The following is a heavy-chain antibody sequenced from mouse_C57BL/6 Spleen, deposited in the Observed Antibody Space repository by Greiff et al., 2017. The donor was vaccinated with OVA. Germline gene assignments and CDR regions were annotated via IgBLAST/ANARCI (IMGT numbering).Heavy chain of an antibody. CDR3: TIWLLSY. D-gene: IGHD2-3*01. J-gene: IGHJ3*01. CDR2: IDTETGGT. V-gene: IGHV1-15*01. CDR1: GYTFTDYE. Sequence: QVQLKQSGAELVRPGASVTLSCKASGYTFTDYEMHWVKQTPVHGLEWIGAIDTETGGTAYNQKFKGKAILTADKSSSTAYMELRSLTSEDSAVYYCTIWLLSYWGQGTLVTVSA.